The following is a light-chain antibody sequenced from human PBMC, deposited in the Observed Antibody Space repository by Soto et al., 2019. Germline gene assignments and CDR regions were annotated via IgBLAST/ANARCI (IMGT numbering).Light chain of an antibody. V-gene: IGLV2-23*01. J-gene: IGLJ1*01. CDR1: SSDVGSYNL. CDR2: EGS. Sequence: QSVLTQPASVSGSPGQSITISCTGTSSDVGSYNLVSWYQHHPGKAPKLMIYEGSRRPSGVSSRFSGSKSGNTASLTISGLQAEDEADYYCCSYAGSSTFFGTGTKLTVL. CDR3: CSYAGSSTF.